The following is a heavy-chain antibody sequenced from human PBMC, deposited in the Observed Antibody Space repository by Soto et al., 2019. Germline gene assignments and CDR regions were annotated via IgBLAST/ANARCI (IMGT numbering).Heavy chain of an antibody. CDR1: GLTFIISW. D-gene: IGHD3-16*01. Sequence: VQLVESGGGLVQPGESLRLSCTASGLTFIISWMTWVRQAPGEGQEWVSNINPTGNVQHYADSVKERFTISRDNAKNSLFLQMSGLRVEDTAVYYCATANTPYVFDMWGQGTMVTVSS. J-gene: IGHJ3*02. V-gene: IGHV3-7*01. CDR3: ATANTPYVFDM. CDR2: INPTGNVQ.